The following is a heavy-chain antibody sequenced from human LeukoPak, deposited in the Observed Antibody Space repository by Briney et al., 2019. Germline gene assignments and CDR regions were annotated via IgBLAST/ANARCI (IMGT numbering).Heavy chain of an antibody. Sequence: ASVKVSCKVSGYTFTSYGISWVRQAPGQGLEWMGWISAYNGNTNYAQKLQGRVTMTTDTSTSTAYMELRSLRSGDTAVYYCARADIRAIASSGWYGFDYWGQGTLVTVSS. J-gene: IGHJ4*02. V-gene: IGHV1-18*01. D-gene: IGHD6-19*01. CDR1: GYTFTSYG. CDR3: ARADIRAIASSGWYGFDY. CDR2: ISAYNGNT.